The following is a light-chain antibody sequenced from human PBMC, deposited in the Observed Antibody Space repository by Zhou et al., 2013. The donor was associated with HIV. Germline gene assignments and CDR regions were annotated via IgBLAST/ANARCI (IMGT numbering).Light chain of an antibody. CDR3: QQSYSTHPIT. CDR1: QNIRMS. V-gene: IGKV1-39*01. CDR2: SAS. J-gene: IGKJ5*01. Sequence: DVQMTQSPSSLSASAGDRVNLTCRASQNIRMSLNWYQQKPGKAPKLLIYSASSLQSGVPSRFSGSGSGTDFTLTISSLQSEDFATYYCQQSYSTHPITFGQGTRLEIK.